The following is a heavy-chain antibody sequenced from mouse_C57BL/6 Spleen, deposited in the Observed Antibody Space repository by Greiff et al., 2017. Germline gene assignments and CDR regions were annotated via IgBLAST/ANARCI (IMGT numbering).Heavy chain of an antibody. D-gene: IGHD4-1*01. CDR2: IYPGDGDT. J-gene: IGHJ2*01. Sequence: VQVVESGPELVKPGASVKISCKASGYAFSSSWMNWVKQRPGKGLEWIGRIYPGDGDTNYNGKFKGKATITADKSSSTAYMQLSSLTSEDSAVYFCAREEETVYYFDYWGQGTTLTVSS. CDR3: AREEETVYYFDY. CDR1: GYAFSSSW. V-gene: IGHV1-82*01.